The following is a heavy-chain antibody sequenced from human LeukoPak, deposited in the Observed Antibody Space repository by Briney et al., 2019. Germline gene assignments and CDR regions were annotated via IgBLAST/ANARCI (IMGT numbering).Heavy chain of an antibody. CDR3: ASYHDILTGYYNGLDY. Sequence: GGSLRLSCAASGFTFSNYGMNWVRQAPGKGLEWVSAISGSGESTYYADSVKGRFAISRDNYRDTLVLQMNSLRDEDTAVYYCASYHDILTGYYNGLDYWGQGALVTVSS. D-gene: IGHD3-9*01. CDR1: GFTFSNYG. CDR2: ISGSGEST. J-gene: IGHJ4*02. V-gene: IGHV3-23*01.